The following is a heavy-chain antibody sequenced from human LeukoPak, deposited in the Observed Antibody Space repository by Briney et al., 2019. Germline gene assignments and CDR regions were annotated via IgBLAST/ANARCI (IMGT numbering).Heavy chain of an antibody. J-gene: IGHJ4*02. CDR1: GFTFSSYG. CDR3: AKGDTTWELPHDY. Sequence: GGTLRLSCAASGFTFSSYGMSWVRQAPGKGLEWVSAISGSGGSTYYADSVKGRFTISRDNSKNTLYLQMNRLRAEDTAVYYCAKGDTTWELPHDYWGQGTLVTVSS. V-gene: IGHV3-23*01. D-gene: IGHD1-26*01. CDR2: ISGSGGST.